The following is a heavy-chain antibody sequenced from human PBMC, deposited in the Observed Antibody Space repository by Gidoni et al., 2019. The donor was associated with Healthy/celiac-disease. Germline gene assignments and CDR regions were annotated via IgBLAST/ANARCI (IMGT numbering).Heavy chain of an antibody. D-gene: IGHD5-12*01. CDR3: AKDLDGYNSGYYYYYMDV. J-gene: IGHJ6*03. Sequence: EVQLLESGGGLVQPGGSLRLSCAASGFTFSSYAMSWVRQAPGKGLEWVSAISGSGGSTYYADSVKGRFTISRDNSKNTLYLQMNSLRAEDTAVYYCAKDLDGYNSGYYYYYMDVWGKGTTVTVSS. CDR1: GFTFSSYA. V-gene: IGHV3-23*01. CDR2: ISGSGGST.